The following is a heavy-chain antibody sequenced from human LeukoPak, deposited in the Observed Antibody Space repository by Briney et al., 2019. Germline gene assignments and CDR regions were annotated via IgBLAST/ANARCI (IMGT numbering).Heavy chain of an antibody. Sequence: GGSLRLSCAASGFTFGNYWMHWVRQAPGKGLVWVSRIKGDGSHTIYADSVKGRFTISRDDAKNTLYLQMKSLRAEDTAVYYCVRDWDHFDFDSWGQGTLVTVSS. CDR3: VRDWDHFDFDS. D-gene: IGHD3-9*01. CDR2: IKGDGSHT. CDR1: GFTFGNYW. V-gene: IGHV3-74*01. J-gene: IGHJ5*01.